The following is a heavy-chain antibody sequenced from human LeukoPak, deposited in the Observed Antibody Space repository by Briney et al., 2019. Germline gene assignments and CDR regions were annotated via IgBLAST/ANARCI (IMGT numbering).Heavy chain of an antibody. CDR1: GFTFSSYG. D-gene: IGHD2-15*01. Sequence: GGSLRLSCAASGFTFSSYGMHWVRQAPGKGLEWVAFIRYDGSNKYYADSVKGRFTISRDNSKNTLYLQMNSLRAEDTAVHYCAKDMVVAADYWGQGTLVTVSS. V-gene: IGHV3-30*02. CDR3: AKDMVVAADY. J-gene: IGHJ4*02. CDR2: IRYDGSNK.